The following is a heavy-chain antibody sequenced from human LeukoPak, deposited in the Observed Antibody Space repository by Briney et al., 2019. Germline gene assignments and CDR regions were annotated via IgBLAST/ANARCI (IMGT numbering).Heavy chain of an antibody. CDR1: RYTFSSYG. CDR2: ISGYNGKT. V-gene: IGHV1-18*01. D-gene: IGHD2-8*02. CDR3: AREGALHDTGDHYLSWFDP. J-gene: IGHJ5*02. Sequence: ASVKVSCKTSRYTFSSYGIAWVRQAPGQGLEWMGWISGYNGKTNYAENLQGRVTMTTDTSTSTGYMELRSLRSDDTAVYYCAREGALHDTGDHYLSWFDPWGQGTLVTVSS.